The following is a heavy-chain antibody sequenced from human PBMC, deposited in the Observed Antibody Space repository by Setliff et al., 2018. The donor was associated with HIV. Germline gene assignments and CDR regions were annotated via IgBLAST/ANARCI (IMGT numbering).Heavy chain of an antibody. CDR2: ISSSSSSI. CDR3: VRGPQFRPH. J-gene: IGHJ4*02. V-gene: IGHV3-48*01. Sequence: GGSLRLSCAASGFTFSSYSMNWVRQAPGKGLGWVSYISSSSSSIYHADSVKGRFTISRDNAKNTLYLQMNRLRAEDTALYYCVRGPQFRPHWGQGTLVTVSS. CDR1: GFTFSSYS.